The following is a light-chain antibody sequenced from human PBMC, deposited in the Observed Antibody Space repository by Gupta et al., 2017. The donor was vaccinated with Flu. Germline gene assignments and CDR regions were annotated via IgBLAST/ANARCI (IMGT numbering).Light chain of an antibody. CDR3: QAWDSTAVF. Sequence: SYELTQPPSVSVFPGQTASLTCSGDRLGDKYACWYQQKPGQSPVLVMYRDSRRPSGIPERFSGSNSGNTATLTISGTQTMDEADYYCQAWDSTAVFFGGGTKLTV. J-gene: IGLJ2*01. CDR2: RDS. V-gene: IGLV3-1*01. CDR1: RLGDKY.